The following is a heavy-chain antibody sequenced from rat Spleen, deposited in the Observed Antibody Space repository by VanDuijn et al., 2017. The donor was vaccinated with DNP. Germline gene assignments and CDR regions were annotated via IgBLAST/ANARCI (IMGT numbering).Heavy chain of an antibody. CDR1: GFTFSSYW. V-gene: IGHV5-31*01. CDR2: IFHTGGST. D-gene: IGHD1-4*01. J-gene: IGHJ3*01. CDR3: ARSRLPGYYPFAC. Sequence: EVQLVESGGDLVQPGRSLKLSCVASGFTFSSYWMTWIRQAPGKGLEWVGSIFHTGGSTYYPDSVRGRFTISRDDAKRTLYLQMDSLRSEDTATYYCARSRLPGYYPFACWGQGTLVTVSS.